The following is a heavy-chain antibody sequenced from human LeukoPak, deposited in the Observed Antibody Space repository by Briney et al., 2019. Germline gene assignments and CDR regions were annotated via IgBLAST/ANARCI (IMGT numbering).Heavy chain of an antibody. CDR2: INHSGST. CDR3: ARGGLQLLQRIYNWFDP. J-gene: IGHJ5*02. CDR1: GGSLSGYY. Sequence: SETLSLTCGVHGGSLSGYYWSWIRQPPGKGLEWIGEINHSGSTNYNASLKSRVTISVDTSKNQFSLKLRSVTAADTSVYYCARGGLQLLQRIYNWFDPWGQGTLVTVSS. V-gene: IGHV4-34*01. D-gene: IGHD2-2*01.